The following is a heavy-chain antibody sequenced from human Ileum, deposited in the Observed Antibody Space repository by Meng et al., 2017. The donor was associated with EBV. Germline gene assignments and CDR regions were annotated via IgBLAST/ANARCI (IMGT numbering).Heavy chain of an antibody. CDR1: GLTFTNYG. Sequence: VLLCPSAAELTTPGASVKCSCQASGLTFTNYGFTWVRQAPGQGLEWMGWISANNGDTHYAQKFQDRVTLTTDGYTPTVYMELRSLRSDDTAVYFCARKPTSAALDYWGQGTLVTVSS. CDR2: ISANNGDT. D-gene: IGHD6-13*01. V-gene: IGHV1-18*01. CDR3: ARKPTSAALDY. J-gene: IGHJ4*02.